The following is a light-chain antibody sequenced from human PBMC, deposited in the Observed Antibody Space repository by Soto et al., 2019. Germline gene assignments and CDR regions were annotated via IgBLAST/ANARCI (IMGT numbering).Light chain of an antibody. CDR1: QSVKSI. Sequence: EIVMTQSPATLSVSPGERATLSCRASQSVKSILAWYQQKPGQAPRHLIYGASTRATGIPARFSGSGSGTEFILSISSLQSEDFAVYYCPQYNDWPPWTFGQGT. CDR3: PQYNDWPPWT. J-gene: IGKJ1*01. CDR2: GAS. V-gene: IGKV3-15*01.